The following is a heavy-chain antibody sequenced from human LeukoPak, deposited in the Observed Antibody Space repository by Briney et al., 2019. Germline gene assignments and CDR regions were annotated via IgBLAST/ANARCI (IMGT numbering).Heavy chain of an antibody. V-gene: IGHV3-66*04. CDR2: IYNSGST. D-gene: IGHD1-14*01. CDR3: ARRSNPPGRIDH. CDR1: GFSVSSNY. J-gene: IGHJ4*02. Sequence: AGGSLRLSCAASGFSVSSNYMNWVRQAPGKGLEWVAAIYNSGSTYYADSVKGRFTIFRDNSKNTMYLQMNSLKGEDAAVYYCARRSNPPGRIDHWGQGTLVTVSS.